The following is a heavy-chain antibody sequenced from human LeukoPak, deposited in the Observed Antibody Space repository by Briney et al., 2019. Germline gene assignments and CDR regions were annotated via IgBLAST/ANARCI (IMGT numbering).Heavy chain of an antibody. J-gene: IGHJ6*03. D-gene: IGHD5-18*01. CDR1: GYSISSGYY. Sequence: KPSETLSLTCTVSGYSISSGYYWGWIRQPPGKGLEWIGSIHHSGSTNYNPSLKSRVTISLDTSKNQFSLKLSSVTAADTAVYFCARVKVNTAMALQYYHYYMDVWGKGTTVIVSS. CDR3: ARVKVNTAMALQYYHYYMDV. V-gene: IGHV4-38-2*02. CDR2: IHHSGST.